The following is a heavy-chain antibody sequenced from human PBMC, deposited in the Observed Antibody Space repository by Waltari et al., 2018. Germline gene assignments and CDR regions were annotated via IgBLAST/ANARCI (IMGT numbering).Heavy chain of an antibody. CDR1: GFTFSSYG. CDR2: IRYDGSNK. V-gene: IGHV3-30*02. D-gene: IGHD2-2*01. J-gene: IGHJ4*02. Sequence: QVQLVESGGGVVQPGGSLRLSCAASGFTFSSYGMHWVRQAPGKGREWVAFIRYDGSNKNYADSVKGRFTISRDNSKNTLYLQMNSLRAEDTAVYYCAKDYCSSTSCYVGALDYWGQGTLVTVSS. CDR3: AKDYCSSTSCYVGALDY.